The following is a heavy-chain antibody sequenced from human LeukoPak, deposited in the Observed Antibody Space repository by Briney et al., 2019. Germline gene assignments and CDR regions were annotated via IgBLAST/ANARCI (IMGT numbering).Heavy chain of an antibody. CDR3: ARDKRYSYGMGHFGY. V-gene: IGHV3-30-3*01. D-gene: IGHD5-18*01. CDR1: GFTFSSYA. CDR2: ISYDGSNK. J-gene: IGHJ4*02. Sequence: GGSLRLSCAASGFTFSSYAMHWVRQAPGKGLEWVAVISYDGSNKYYADSVKGRFTISRDNSKNTLYLQMNSLRAEDTAVYYCARDKRYSYGMGHFGYWGQGTLVTVSS.